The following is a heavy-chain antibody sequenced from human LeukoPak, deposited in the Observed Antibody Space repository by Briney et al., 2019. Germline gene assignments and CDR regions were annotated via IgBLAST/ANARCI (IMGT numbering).Heavy chain of an antibody. CDR1: GFTFSSYA. Sequence: GGSLRLSCAASGFTFSSYAMTWVRQAPGRGLEWVSAISGNGGTTYYADSVKGRFTISRDNSKNTLYLQMNSLRAEDTAVYYCAKIGQIQLWLEAPDYWGQGTLVTVSS. V-gene: IGHV3-23*01. J-gene: IGHJ4*02. CDR2: ISGNGGTT. CDR3: AKIGQIQLWLEAPDY. D-gene: IGHD5-18*01.